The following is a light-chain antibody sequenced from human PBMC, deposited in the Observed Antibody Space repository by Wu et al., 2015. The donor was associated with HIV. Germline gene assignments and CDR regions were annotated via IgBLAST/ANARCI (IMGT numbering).Light chain of an antibody. CDR1: QSVSSY. Sequence: EIVLTQSPATLSLSPGERATLSCRASQSVSSYLAWYQQKPGQAPRLLIYDASTRATGVSTRFSGSGSGTEFSLTISSLQSEDFAFYYCQQYFTXPTFGQGSQVEIK. V-gene: IGKV3-15*01. CDR2: DAS. J-gene: IGKJ1*01. CDR3: QQYFTXPT.